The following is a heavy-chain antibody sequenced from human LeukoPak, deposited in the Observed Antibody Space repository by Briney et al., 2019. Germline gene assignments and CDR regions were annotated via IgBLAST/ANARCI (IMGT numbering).Heavy chain of an antibody. D-gene: IGHD6-6*01. CDR3: ARDGPRSSSSNYYYYYGMDV. CDR2: ISAYNGNT. J-gene: IGHJ6*02. V-gene: IGHV1-18*01. CDR1: GYTFTSYG. Sequence: ASVKVSCKASGYTFTSYGISWVRQAPGQGLEWMGWISAYNGNTNYAQKLQGRVTMTTDTSTSTAYMELRSLRPDDTAVYYCARDGPRSSSSNYYYYYGMDVWGQGTTVTVSS.